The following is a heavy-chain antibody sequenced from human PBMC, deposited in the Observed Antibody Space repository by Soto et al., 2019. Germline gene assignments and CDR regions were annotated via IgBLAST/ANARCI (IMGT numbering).Heavy chain of an antibody. CDR2: IYWDDDQ. J-gene: IGHJ4*02. Sequence: SGPTLVNPTQTLTLTCSFSGFSLSATGVGVGWVRQPRGKALEFLALIYWDDDQKFRPLLRNRLTSTKDTSKNEVVLTMTNMDSVDSGTYYCVHTPNYRLGGLHYWGRGTLVTVSS. D-gene: IGHD3-16*02. CDR1: GFSLSATGVG. V-gene: IGHV2-5*02. CDR3: VHTPNYRLGGLHY.